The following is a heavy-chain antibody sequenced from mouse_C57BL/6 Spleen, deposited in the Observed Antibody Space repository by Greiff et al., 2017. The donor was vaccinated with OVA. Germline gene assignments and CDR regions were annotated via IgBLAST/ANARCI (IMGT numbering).Heavy chain of an antibody. CDR2: IDPSDSYT. CDR1: GYTFTSYW. V-gene: IGHV1-69*01. J-gene: IGHJ4*01. Sequence: QVQLQQPGAELVMPGASVKLSCKASGYTFTSYWMPWVKQRPGQGLEWIGAIDPSDSYTNYNQKFKGKSTLTVDKSSSTAYMQLSSLTSEDSAVYYCARLTTVNYAMDYWGQGTSVTVSS. CDR3: ARLTTVNYAMDY. D-gene: IGHD1-1*01.